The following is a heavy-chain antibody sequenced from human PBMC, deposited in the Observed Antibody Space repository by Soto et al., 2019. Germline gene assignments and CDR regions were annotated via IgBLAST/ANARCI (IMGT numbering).Heavy chain of an antibody. Sequence: SQTLSLTCAISGDSVSRNSAAWNWIRQSPSRGLEWLGRTYYRSKWYNDYAVSVKSRITISPDTSKNQFSLQLNSVTPEDTAVYYCARIGWFGEFPNWFDPWGQGTLVTVSS. CDR2: TYYRSKWYN. V-gene: IGHV6-1*01. J-gene: IGHJ5*02. D-gene: IGHD3-10*01. CDR1: GDSVSRNSAA. CDR3: ARIGWFGEFPNWFDP.